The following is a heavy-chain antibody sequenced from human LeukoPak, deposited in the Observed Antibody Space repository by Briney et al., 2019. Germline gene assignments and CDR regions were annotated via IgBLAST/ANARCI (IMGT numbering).Heavy chain of an antibody. CDR1: GGSISSYY. D-gene: IGHD6-19*01. V-gene: IGHV4-59*01. Sequence: SSETLSLTCTVSGGSISSYYWSWIRQPPGKGLEWIGYIYYSGSTNYNPSLKSRVTISVDTSKNQFSLKLSSVTAADTAVYYCATSSGWYWAYDYRGQGTLVTVSS. CDR3: ATSSGWYWAYDY. J-gene: IGHJ4*02. CDR2: IYYSGST.